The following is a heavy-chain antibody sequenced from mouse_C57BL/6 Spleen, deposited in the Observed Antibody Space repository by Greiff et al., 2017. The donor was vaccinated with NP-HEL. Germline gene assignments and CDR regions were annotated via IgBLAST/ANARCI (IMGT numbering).Heavy chain of an antibody. D-gene: IGHD2-2*01. V-gene: IGHV5-4*01. CDR1: GFTFSSYA. J-gene: IGHJ2*01. CDR2: ISDGGSYT. CDR3: ARGVTTDYFDY. Sequence: EVQLVESGGGLVKPGGSLKLSCAASGFTFSSYAMSWVRQTPEKRLEWVATISDGGSYTYYPDNVKGRFTISRDNAKNNLYLQMSHLKSEDTAMYYCARGVTTDYFDYWGQGTTLTVSS.